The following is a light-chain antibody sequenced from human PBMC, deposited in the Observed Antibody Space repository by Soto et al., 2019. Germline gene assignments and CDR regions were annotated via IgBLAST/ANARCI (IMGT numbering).Light chain of an antibody. CDR2: GAS. Sequence: EILLTQSPSTLSLSPGEGVTLSCRASQSVTVNSLAWYQQKPGQAPRLLIYGASSRATGIPDRFSGSGSGTDFTLTITRLQPEDSATYYCLQDINYPWTFGQGTKVDIK. CDR1: QSVTVNS. J-gene: IGKJ1*01. V-gene: IGKV3-20*01. CDR3: LQDINYPWT.